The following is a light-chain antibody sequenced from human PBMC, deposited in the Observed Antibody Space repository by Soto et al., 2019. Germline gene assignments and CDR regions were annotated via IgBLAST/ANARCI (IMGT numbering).Light chain of an antibody. CDR3: MQALQTPLT. CDR1: QSLLHSNGYNY. Sequence: DIVMTQSPLSLPVTPGEPASISCRSSQSLLHSNGYNYLDWYLQKPVQSPQLLIYLGSNRASGVPDRFSGSGSGTYVTLKISRVAAADVGVYYCMQALQTPLTFGGGTKVEIK. J-gene: IGKJ4*01. V-gene: IGKV2-28*01. CDR2: LGS.